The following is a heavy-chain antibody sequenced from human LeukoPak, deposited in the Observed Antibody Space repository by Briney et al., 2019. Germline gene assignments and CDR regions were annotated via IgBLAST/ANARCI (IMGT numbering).Heavy chain of an antibody. CDR2: MNLKSGYT. CDR1: GYTFISCD. V-gene: IGHV1-8*01. Sequence: ASVKVSCKASGYTFISCDINWVRQATGQGLEWMGWMNLKSGYTGYAQKFQGRVTMTRNTCISTAYMELSSLTFEDTAVYYCARVNGAVDYWGQGTLVTVSS. J-gene: IGHJ4*02. D-gene: IGHD1-26*01. CDR3: ARVNGAVDY.